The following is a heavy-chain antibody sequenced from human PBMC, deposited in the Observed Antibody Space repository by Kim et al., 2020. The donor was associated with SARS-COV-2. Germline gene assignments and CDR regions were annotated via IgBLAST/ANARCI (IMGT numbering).Heavy chain of an antibody. CDR1: GGSINSDDYY. CDR2: IYYTGST. J-gene: IGHJ4*02. Sequence: SETLSLTCTVSGGSINSDDYYWSWIRQPPGKDLEWIGYIYYTGSTYYSPSLKSRPTISKDTSKNQFSLKLTSVTAADTTVYYCARTVMWYYFDYWGQGSL. CDR3: ARTVMWYYFDY. V-gene: IGHV4-30-4*01. D-gene: IGHD3-16*01.